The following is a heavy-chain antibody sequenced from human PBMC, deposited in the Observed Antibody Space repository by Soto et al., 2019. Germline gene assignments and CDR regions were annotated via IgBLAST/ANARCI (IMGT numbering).Heavy chain of an antibody. V-gene: IGHV3-33*01. Sequence: QVQLVESGGGVVQPGRSLRLSCAASGFTFSSYGMHWVRQAPGKGLEWVAVIWYDGSNKYYADSVKGRFTISRDNSKNTLYLQMNGLRAEDTAVYYCARWFGSSGWEGYFDYWGQGTLVTVSS. J-gene: IGHJ4*02. CDR2: IWYDGSNK. CDR1: GFTFSSYG. CDR3: ARWFGSSGWEGYFDY. D-gene: IGHD6-19*01.